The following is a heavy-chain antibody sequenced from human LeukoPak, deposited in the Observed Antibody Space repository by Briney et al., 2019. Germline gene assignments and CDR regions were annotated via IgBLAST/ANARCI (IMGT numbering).Heavy chain of an antibody. CDR1: GFTFSSYA. D-gene: IGHD6-19*01. CDR2: ISYDGSNK. Sequence: GRSLRLSCAASGFTFSSYAMHWVRQAPGKGLEWVAVISYDGSNKYYADSVKGRFTISRDNSKNTLYLQMNSLRAEDTAVYYCARVISSGWYRGSEYYFDYWGQGTLVTVSS. V-gene: IGHV3-30-3*01. J-gene: IGHJ4*02. CDR3: ARVISSGWYRGSEYYFDY.